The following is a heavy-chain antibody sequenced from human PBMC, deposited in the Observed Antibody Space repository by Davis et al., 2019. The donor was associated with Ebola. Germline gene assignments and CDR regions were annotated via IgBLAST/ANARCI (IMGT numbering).Heavy chain of an antibody. Sequence: GESLKISCTGSGYSFATHWIGWVRQMPGKALEWMGIIYPGDSDTRYSPSFQGQVTISADKSTSTAYLQWTSLKASDTATYYCARQGNSGYYTASVAWGQGTLVTVSS. CDR1: GYSFATHW. D-gene: IGHD3-3*01. J-gene: IGHJ5*02. V-gene: IGHV5-51*01. CDR3: ARQGNSGYYTASVA. CDR2: IYPGDSDT.